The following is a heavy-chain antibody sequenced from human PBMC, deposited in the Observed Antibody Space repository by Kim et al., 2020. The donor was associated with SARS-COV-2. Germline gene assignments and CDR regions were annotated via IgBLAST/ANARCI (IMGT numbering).Heavy chain of an antibody. D-gene: IGHD3-9*01. CDR1: GGSISSSSYY. J-gene: IGHJ4*02. CDR3: RLDILTGSSFDY. Sequence: SETLSLTCTVSGGSISSSSYYWGWIRQPPGKGLEWIGSIYYSGSTYYNPSLKSRVTISVDTSKNQFSLKLSSVTAADTAVYYCRLDILTGSSFDYWGQGTLVTVSS. CDR2: IYYSGST. V-gene: IGHV4-39*01.